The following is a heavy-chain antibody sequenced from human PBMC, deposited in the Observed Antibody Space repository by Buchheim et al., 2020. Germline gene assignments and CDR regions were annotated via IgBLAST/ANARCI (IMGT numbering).Heavy chain of an antibody. Sequence: QVQLVQSGAEVKKPGASVKVSCKASGYTFTGYYMHWVRQAPGQGLEWMGWINPNSGGTNYAQKFQGRVTMTRDTSISTAYMELSRLRSDDTAMYYCARGMRRYYDSSGSTSPDWYFDLWGRGTL. CDR3: ARGMRRYYDSSGSTSPDWYFDL. J-gene: IGHJ2*01. CDR2: INPNSGGT. V-gene: IGHV1-2*02. D-gene: IGHD3-22*01. CDR1: GYTFTGYY.